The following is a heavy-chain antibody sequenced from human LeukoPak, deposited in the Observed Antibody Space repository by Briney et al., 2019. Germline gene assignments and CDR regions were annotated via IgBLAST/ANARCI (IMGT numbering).Heavy chain of an antibody. V-gene: IGHV3-23*01. CDR2: ISGSGGST. J-gene: IGHJ4*02. Sequence: GGSLRLSCVASGFTFSSYAVSWVRQAPGKGLEWVSVISGSGGSTYYTDSVKGRFTISRDKSKNTLYLQMNSLRAEDTAVYYCARDRDTAMGLWGQGTLVTVSS. CDR1: GFTFSSYA. CDR3: ARDRDTAMGL. D-gene: IGHD5-18*01.